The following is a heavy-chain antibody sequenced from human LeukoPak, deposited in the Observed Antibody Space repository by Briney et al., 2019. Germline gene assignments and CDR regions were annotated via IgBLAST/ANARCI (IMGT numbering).Heavy chain of an antibody. CDR2: INYSGSP. CDR3: ARQASVVRGVIIPWFDP. J-gene: IGHJ5*02. CDR1: GDSIRSSSYS. Sequence: TSETLSLTCTVPGDSIRSSSYSWGWIRQPPGKGLEWIGTINYSGSPYYNPSLQSRVTMSLDTSENQVSLKLSSVTAADTAVYYCARQASVVRGVIIPWFDPWGRGTLVTASS. D-gene: IGHD3-10*01. V-gene: IGHV4-39*01.